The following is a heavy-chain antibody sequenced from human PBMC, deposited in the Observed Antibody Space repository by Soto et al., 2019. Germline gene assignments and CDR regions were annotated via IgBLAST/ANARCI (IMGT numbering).Heavy chain of an antibody. CDR3: ARIVVVPAARRHDAFDI. CDR2: IYYSGST. Sequence: SETLSLTCTVSGGSISSYYWSWIRPPPGKGLEWIGYIYYSGSTNYNPSLKSRVTISVDTSKNQFSLKLSSVTAADTAVYYCARIVVVPAARRHDAFDIWGQGTMVTVS. V-gene: IGHV4-59*01. J-gene: IGHJ3*02. D-gene: IGHD2-2*01. CDR1: GGSISSYY.